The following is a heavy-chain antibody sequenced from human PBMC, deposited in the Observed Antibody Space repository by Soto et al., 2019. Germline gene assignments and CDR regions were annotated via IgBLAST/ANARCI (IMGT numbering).Heavy chain of an antibody. CDR1: GYTFMNYW. J-gene: IGHJ4*02. V-gene: IGHV5-51*01. CDR3: ARQAGVGITGTNDY. CDR2: IYPGDSDT. D-gene: IGHD1-7*01. Sequence: GESLKISCMGSGYTFMNYWIAWVRQMPGKGLEWMGIIYPGDSDTRYSPSFQGQVTISADKSISTAYLQWSSLKASDTAMYFCARQAGVGITGTNDYWGQGTLVTVSS.